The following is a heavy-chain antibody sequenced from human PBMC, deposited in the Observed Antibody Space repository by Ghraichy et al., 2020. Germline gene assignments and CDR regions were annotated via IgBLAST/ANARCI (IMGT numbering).Heavy chain of an antibody. CDR2: IYYSGST. J-gene: IGHJ4*02. D-gene: IGHD3-3*01. CDR1: GYSISSSNW. V-gene: IGHV4-28*01. CDR3: ARTTQKLRFLELD. Sequence: SETLSLTCAVSGYSISSSNWWGWIRQPPGKGLEWIGYIYYSGSTYYNPSLKSRVTMSVDTSKNQFSLKLSSVTAVDTAVYYCARTTQKLRFLELDWGQGTLVTVSS.